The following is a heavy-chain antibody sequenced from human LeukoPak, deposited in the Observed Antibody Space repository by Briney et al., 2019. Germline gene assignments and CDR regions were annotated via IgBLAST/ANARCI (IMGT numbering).Heavy chain of an antibody. J-gene: IGHJ4*02. CDR2: ISGSGGST. V-gene: IGHV3-23*01. D-gene: IGHD1-26*01. CDR3: AKGGSSSGSYYADLDY. CDR1: GFTFSSYA. Sequence: GGSLRLSCAASGFTFSSYAMSWVRQAPGKGLEWVSAISGSGGSTYYADSVKGRFTISRDNSKNTLYLQMNNLRAEDTAVYYCAKGGSSSGSYYADLDYWGQGTLVTVSS.